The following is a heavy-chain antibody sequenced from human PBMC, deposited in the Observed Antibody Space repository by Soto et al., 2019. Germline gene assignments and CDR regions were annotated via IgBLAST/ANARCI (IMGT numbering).Heavy chain of an antibody. D-gene: IGHD2-21*02. V-gene: IGHV1-69*01. CDR1: GGTFSSYA. J-gene: IGHJ4*02. CDR2: IIPIFGTA. Sequence: QVQLVQSGAEVKKPGSSVKVSCKASGGTFSSYAISWVRQAPGQGLEWMGGIIPIFGTANYAQKFQGRVTITADESTSTAYMELSSLRSEDTAVYYCARAGEYCGGDCYSGWNCDYWGQGTLVTVSS. CDR3: ARAGEYCGGDCYSGWNCDY.